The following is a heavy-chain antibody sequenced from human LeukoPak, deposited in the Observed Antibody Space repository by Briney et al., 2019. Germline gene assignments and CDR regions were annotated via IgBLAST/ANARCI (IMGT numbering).Heavy chain of an antibody. CDR2: IRNKAGDATT. CDR1: GFVFGEHA. CDR3: AREDGVAAICCNWFDP. D-gene: IGHD2-15*01. V-gene: IGHV3-49*04. Sequence: GRSLRLSCTTSGFVFGEHAMTWVRQAPGKGLEWVGVIRNKAGDATTEYAASVEGRFSISRDDSKSIAYLQMDSLRAEDTAVYYCAREDGVAAICCNWFDPWGQGTLVTVFS. J-gene: IGHJ5*02.